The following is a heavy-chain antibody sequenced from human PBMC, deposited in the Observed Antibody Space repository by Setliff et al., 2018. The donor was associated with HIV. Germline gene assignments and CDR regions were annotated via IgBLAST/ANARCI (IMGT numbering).Heavy chain of an antibody. CDR2: IYYSGST. V-gene: IGHV4-59*01. CDR3: ARHSPRGYTLTGPY. CDR1: GGSISSYY. J-gene: IGHJ4*02. D-gene: IGHD6-25*01. Sequence: LSLTCTVSGGSISSYYWSWIRQPPGKGLEWIGYIYYSGSTYYNPSLKSRVTMSVDTSKNQFSLKLTSVTAADTAVYYCARHSPRGYTLTGPYWGQGALVTVSS.